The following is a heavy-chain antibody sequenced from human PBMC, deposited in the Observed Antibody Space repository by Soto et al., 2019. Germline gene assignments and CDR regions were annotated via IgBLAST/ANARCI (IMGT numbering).Heavy chain of an antibody. CDR3: ARALYSMDV. J-gene: IGHJ6*02. Sequence: SETLSLTCAVYGGSFSGYYWSWIRQPPGKGLEWIGEINHSGSTNYNPSLKSRVTISVDTSKNQFSLKLSSVTAADTAVYYCARALYSMDVWGQGTTVTRLL. V-gene: IGHV4-34*01. CDR1: GGSFSGYY. CDR2: INHSGST.